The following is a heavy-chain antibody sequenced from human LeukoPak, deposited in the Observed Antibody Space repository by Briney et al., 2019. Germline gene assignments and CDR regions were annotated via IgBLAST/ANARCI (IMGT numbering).Heavy chain of an antibody. CDR2: IYPGDSDT. J-gene: IGHJ3*02. CDR1: GYSFTSYW. CDR3: ASKYYDFWSKDSDAFDI. D-gene: IGHD3-3*01. V-gene: IGHV5-51*01. Sequence: GESLKISCKGSGYSFTSYWIGWVRQVPGKGLEWMGIIYPGDSDTRYSPSFQGQVTISADKSISTAYLQWSSLKASDTAMYYCASKYYDFWSKDSDAFDIWGQGTMVTVSS.